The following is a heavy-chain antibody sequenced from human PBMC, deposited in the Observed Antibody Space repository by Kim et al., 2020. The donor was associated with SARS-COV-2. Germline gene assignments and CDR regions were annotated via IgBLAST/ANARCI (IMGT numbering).Heavy chain of an antibody. CDR2: VLHTGST. D-gene: IGHD3-3*02. J-gene: IGHJ5*02. CDR3: ARRVSMGISTSTDP. Sequence: SETLSLTCTVSGDSISHSFWNWIRQSPGKGLEWIGHVLHTGSTVYNPSFESRVTTLLDTPTNQSSLKLTYVTAADTAMYYCARRVSMGISTSTDP. CDR1: GDSISHSF. V-gene: IGHV4-59*08.